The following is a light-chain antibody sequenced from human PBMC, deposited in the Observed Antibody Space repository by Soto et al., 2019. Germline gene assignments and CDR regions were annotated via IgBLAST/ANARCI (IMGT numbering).Light chain of an antibody. V-gene: IGLV2-14*01. J-gene: IGLJ3*02. CDR3: SLYTSSSTLV. CDR1: SSDVGGYDS. Sequence: QSALTQPASVSGSPGQSITISCTGTSSDVGGYDSVSWYQQHPGKAPNLVIFDVSNRPSGVSNRFSGSKSGNTASLTISGLQAEDEADYYCSLYTSSSTLVFGGGTKLTVL. CDR2: DVS.